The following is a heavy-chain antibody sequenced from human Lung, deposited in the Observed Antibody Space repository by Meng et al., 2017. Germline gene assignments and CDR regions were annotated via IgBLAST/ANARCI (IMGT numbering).Heavy chain of an antibody. CDR2: ITPNSGGA. CDR1: GYIFTDFQ. V-gene: IGHV1-2*06. D-gene: IGHD5-24*01. CDR3: ARDRDGYASFDH. Sequence: QVQLVQAGAEGRKPGAALQGAGETSGYIFTDFQIHWVRQAPGQGLEWMGRITPNSGGANYAQKFQGRVTMTRDTSIRTAYMDLSRLTSDDTAIYYCARDRDGYASFDHWGQGTLVTVSS. J-gene: IGHJ4*02.